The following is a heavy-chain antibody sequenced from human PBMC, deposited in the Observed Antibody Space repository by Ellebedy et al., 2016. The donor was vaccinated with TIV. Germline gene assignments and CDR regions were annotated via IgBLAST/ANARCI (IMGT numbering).Heavy chain of an antibody. CDR2: INHSGST. J-gene: IGHJ5*02. Sequence: MPSETLSLTCAVYGGSFSGYYWSWIRQPQGKWLEWIGEINHSGSTNYNPSLKSRVTISVDTSKNQFSLKLSSVTAADTAVYYCARSVVVVPAAMGVRPWFDPWGQGTLVTVSS. CDR1: GGSFSGYY. V-gene: IGHV4-34*01. CDR3: ARSVVVVPAAMGVRPWFDP. D-gene: IGHD2-2*01.